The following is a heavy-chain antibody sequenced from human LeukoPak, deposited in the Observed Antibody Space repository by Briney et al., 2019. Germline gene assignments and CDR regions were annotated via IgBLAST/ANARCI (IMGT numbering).Heavy chain of an antibody. CDR2: IYYSGST. Sequence: SETLSLTCTVSGGSISSYYWSWIRQPPGKGLEWIGYIYYSGSTNYNPSLKSRVTISVDTSKNQFSLKLSSVTAADTAVYYCARGSVRYYYYYMDVWGKGTTVTVSS. CDR3: ARGSVRYYYYYMDV. D-gene: IGHD3-10*01. V-gene: IGHV4-59*01. CDR1: GGSISSYY. J-gene: IGHJ6*03.